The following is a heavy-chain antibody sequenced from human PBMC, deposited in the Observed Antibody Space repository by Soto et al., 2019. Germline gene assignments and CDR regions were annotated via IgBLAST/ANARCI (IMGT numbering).Heavy chain of an antibody. D-gene: IGHD3-22*01. CDR1: GGSISSYY. V-gene: IGHV4-59*05. CDR3: ARSGRDSSGYYLYFQH. J-gene: IGHJ1*01. CDR2: IYYSGST. Sequence: SETLSLTCTVSGGSISSYYWSWIRQPPGKGLEWIGSIYYSGSTYYNPSLKSRVTISVDTSKNQFSLKLSSVTAADTAVYYCARSGRDSSGYYLYFQHWGQGTLVTVSS.